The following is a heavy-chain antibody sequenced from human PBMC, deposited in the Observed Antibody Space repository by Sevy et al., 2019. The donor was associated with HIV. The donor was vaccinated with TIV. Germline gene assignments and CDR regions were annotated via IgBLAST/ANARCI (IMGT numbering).Heavy chain of an antibody. CDR1: GGSISSGGYY. V-gene: IGHV4-31*03. CDR3: ARSLRSSWYYFDY. J-gene: IGHJ4*02. D-gene: IGHD6-13*01. CDR2: IYYSGST. Sequence: SETLSLTCTVSGGSISSGGYYWSWIRQHPGKGLEWIGYIYYSGSTYYNPSLKSRVTISVDTSKNQFSLKLSSVTAADTAVYYCARSLRSSWYYFDYWVQGTLVTVSS.